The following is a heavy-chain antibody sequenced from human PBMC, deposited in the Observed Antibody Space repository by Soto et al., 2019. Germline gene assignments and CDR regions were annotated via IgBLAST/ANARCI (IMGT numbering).Heavy chain of an antibody. J-gene: IGHJ4*02. Sequence: LRLSCAASGFTFSSYSMDWVRQAPGKGLEWVSSISSSSSYIYYADSVKGRFTISRDNAKNSLYLQMNSLRAEDTAVYYCARGSDISSGWTFDYWGQGTLVTVSS. D-gene: IGHD6-19*01. CDR2: ISSSSSYI. CDR1: GFTFSSYS. V-gene: IGHV3-21*01. CDR3: ARGSDISSGWTFDY.